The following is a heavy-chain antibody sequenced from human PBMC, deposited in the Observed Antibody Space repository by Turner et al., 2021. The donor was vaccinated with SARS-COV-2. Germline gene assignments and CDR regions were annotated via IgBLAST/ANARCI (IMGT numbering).Heavy chain of an antibody. Sequence: QVQLQESGPGLGKASETVSLTCAVSGGLINHYFWSWIRQTPGKGLDWIGYVYYRWTNNDNPSLERRVTISVDTSKNQFFQKLNSVTAADTAVYYCARVENPAYFHYRGVWGKGITVTVSS. CDR2: VYYRWTN. CDR3: ARVENPAYFHYRGV. CDR1: GGLINHYF. V-gene: IGHV4-59*01. J-gene: IGHJ6*03.